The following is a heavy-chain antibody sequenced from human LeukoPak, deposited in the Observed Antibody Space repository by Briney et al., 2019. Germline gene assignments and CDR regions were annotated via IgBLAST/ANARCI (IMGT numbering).Heavy chain of an antibody. CDR2: ISSSGSTI. D-gene: IGHD4-23*01. V-gene: IGHV3-48*03. J-gene: IGHJ4*02. CDR3: ARDKYGGFDY. Sequence: GGSLRLSCAASGFTFSSYAMSWVRQAPGKGLEWVSAISSSGSTIYYADSVKGRFTISRDNAKNSLYLQMNSLRAEDTAVYYCARDKYGGFDYWGQGTLVTVSS. CDR1: GFTFSSYA.